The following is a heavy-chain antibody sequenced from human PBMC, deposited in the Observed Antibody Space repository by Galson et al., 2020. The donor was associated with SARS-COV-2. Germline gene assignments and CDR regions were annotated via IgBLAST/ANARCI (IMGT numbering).Heavy chain of an antibody. CDR2: IYYSGST. CDR1: GGSISSYY. J-gene: IGHJ6*02. D-gene: IGHD3-3*01. CDR3: ARGFWSGWGYYYYGMDV. V-gene: IGHV4-59*01. Sequence: SETLSLTCTVSGGSISSYYWSWIRQPPGKGLEWIGYIYYSGSTNYNPSLKSRVTISVDTSKNQFSLKLSSVTAADTAVYYCARGFWSGWGYYYYGMDVWGQGTTVTVSS.